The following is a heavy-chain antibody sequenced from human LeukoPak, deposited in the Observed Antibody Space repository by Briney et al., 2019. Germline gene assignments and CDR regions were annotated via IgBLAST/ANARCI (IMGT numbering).Heavy chain of an antibody. Sequence: GGSLRLSCAASGFTFNTYAMSWVRQAPGKGLEWVANIKPDGSEKHYVDSMKGRFTISRDNAKNSLYLQMNSLRAEDTAVYYCAREDDSSGYYSDAFDIWGQGTRLTVSS. CDR1: GFTFNTYA. J-gene: IGHJ3*02. V-gene: IGHV3-7*03. D-gene: IGHD3-22*01. CDR3: AREDDSSGYYSDAFDI. CDR2: IKPDGSEK.